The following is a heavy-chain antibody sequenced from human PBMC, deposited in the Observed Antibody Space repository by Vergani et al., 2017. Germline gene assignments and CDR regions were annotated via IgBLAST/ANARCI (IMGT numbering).Heavy chain of an antibody. J-gene: IGHJ4*02. CDR1: GFAFSRYA. D-gene: IGHD5-24*01. Sequence: EVQLLESGGRLVQPGGSLRLSCVASGFAFSRYAMSCVRQAPGKGLELVSGLTASGSGISYADPVRGRFTISRDNSKNTLFLQMDSLRAEDTAVYYCAKSGWLQHFGAHYFDSWGQGILVTVSS. V-gene: IGHV3-23*01. CDR2: LTASGSGI. CDR3: AKSGWLQHFGAHYFDS.